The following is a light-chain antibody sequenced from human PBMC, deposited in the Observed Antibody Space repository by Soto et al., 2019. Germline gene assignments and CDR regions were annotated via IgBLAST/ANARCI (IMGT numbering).Light chain of an antibody. CDR2: RAS. CDR3: QQYHRSST. CDR1: QSIDWW. V-gene: IGKV1-5*03. J-gene: IGKJ2*01. Sequence: DIQMTQSPSTLSASVGDRVSITCRASQSIDWWLAWYQQKPGRAPKLLISRASNLDSEVPSRFSGTGSGTEFTLTISSLQPDDVATYYCQQYHRSSTFGQGTKLEIK.